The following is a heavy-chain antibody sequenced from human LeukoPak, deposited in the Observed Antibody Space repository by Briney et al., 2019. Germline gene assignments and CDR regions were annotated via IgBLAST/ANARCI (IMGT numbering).Heavy chain of an antibody. D-gene: IGHD3-22*01. J-gene: IGHJ4*02. CDR2: ISVRSNYR. Sequence: GGSLRLSCAASGYTFSDFSVNWVRQAPGKGLEWVSSISVRSNYRYYADSVRGRFTISRDDARDSLFLQMNSLRAEDTAVYFCVRLRRNSDRSGYYCYYDYWGQGTLASVSS. CDR1: GYTFSDFS. CDR3: VRLRRNSDRSGYYCYYDY. V-gene: IGHV3-21*01.